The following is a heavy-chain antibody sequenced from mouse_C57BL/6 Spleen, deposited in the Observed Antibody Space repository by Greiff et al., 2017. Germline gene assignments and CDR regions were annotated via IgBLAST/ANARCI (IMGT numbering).Heavy chain of an antibody. Sequence: EVHLVESGGGLVKPGGSLKLSCAASGFTFSSYAMSWVRQTPEKRLEWVATISDGGSYTYYPDNVKGRFTISRDNAKNNLYLQMSHLKSEDTAMYYCARDNGSTPWFAYWGQGTLVTVSA. CDR1: GFTFSSYA. CDR3: ARDNGSTPWFAY. D-gene: IGHD1-1*01. CDR2: ISDGGSYT. V-gene: IGHV5-4*01. J-gene: IGHJ3*01.